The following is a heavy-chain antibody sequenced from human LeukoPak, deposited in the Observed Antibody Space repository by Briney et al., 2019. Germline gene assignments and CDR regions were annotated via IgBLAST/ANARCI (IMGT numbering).Heavy chain of an antibody. CDR1: GFLITTSGVG. CDR2: IYYSGST. CDR3: ARAEVLPDYYAISGGFDY. V-gene: IGHV4-61*08. Sequence: SGPTLVKPTQTLTLTCTFSGFLITTSGVGVGWIRQPPGKGLEWIGYIYYSGSTNYNPSLKGRVTISVDTSKNQFSLKLSSVTAADTAVYYCARAEVLPDYYAISGGFDYWGQGTLVTVSS. D-gene: IGHD3-10*01. J-gene: IGHJ4*02.